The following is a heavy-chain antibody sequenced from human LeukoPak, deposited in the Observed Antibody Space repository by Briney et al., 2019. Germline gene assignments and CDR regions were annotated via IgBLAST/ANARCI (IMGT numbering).Heavy chain of an antibody. V-gene: IGHV6-1*01. D-gene: IGHD6-19*01. J-gene: IGHJ4*02. CDR1: GDSVSSNSAA. CDR2: TYYRSKWYS. CDR3: ARGEGRGGSVAGLTLDY. Sequence: SQTLSLTCAISGDSVSSNSAAWNWIRQSPSRGLEWLGRTYYRSKWYSDYAVSVKSRITINPDTSKHQFSLQLNSVTPEDTAVYYCARGEGRGGSVAGLTLDYWGQGTLVTVSS.